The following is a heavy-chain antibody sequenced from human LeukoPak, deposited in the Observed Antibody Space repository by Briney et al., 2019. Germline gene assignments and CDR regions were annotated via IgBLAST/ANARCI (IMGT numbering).Heavy chain of an antibody. V-gene: IGHV3-30*02. J-gene: IGHJ5*02. CDR3: AKLGGSRDNWFDP. CDR1: GFTFSSYG. D-gene: IGHD2-15*01. Sequence: PGGSLRLSCAASGFTFSSYGMHWVRQAPGKGLEGVAFIRYDGSNKYYADSVKGRFTISRDNSKNTLYLQMNSLRAEDTAVYYCAKLGGSRDNWFDPWGQGTLVTVSS. CDR2: IRYDGSNK.